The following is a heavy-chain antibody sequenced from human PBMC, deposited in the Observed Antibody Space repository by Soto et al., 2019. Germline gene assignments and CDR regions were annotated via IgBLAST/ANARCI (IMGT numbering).Heavy chain of an antibody. CDR2: IYPDDSDA. Sequence: GESLKISCKASGYNFTTDWIGWVRQVPGKGLEWMGIIYPDDSDARYSPSFEGQVTISADKSITTAHLQWSSLKASDTAMYYCARHVGGSGYYDMIDSWGQGTQVTVSS. V-gene: IGHV5-51*01. CDR1: GYNFTTDW. J-gene: IGHJ5*01. D-gene: IGHD3-22*01. CDR3: ARHVGGSGYYDMIDS.